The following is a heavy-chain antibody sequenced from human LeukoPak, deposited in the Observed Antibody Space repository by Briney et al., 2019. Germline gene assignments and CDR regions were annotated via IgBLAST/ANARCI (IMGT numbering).Heavy chain of an antibody. D-gene: IGHD3-10*01. V-gene: IGHV4-59*01. CDR2: IYYSGST. CDR3: ARGVITMVRGVIITSGDWFDP. CDR1: GGSISSYY. J-gene: IGHJ5*02. Sequence: SETLSLTCTVSGGSISSYYWSWIRQPPGKGLEWIGYIYYSGSTNYNPSLKSRVTISVDTSKNQFSLKLSSVTAADTAVYYCARGVITMVRGVIITSGDWFDPWGQGTLVTVSS.